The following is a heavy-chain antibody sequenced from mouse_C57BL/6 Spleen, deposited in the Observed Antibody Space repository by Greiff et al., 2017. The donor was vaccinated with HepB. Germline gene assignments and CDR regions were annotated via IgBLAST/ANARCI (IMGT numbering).Heavy chain of an antibody. D-gene: IGHD1-1*01. V-gene: IGHV1-72*01. Sequence: QVQLQQSGAELVKPGASVKLSCKASGYTFTSYWMHWVKQRPGRGLEWIGRIDPNSGGTKYNEKFKSKATLTVDKPSSTAYMQLSSLTSEDSAVYYCARSGGTVVATEYFDYWGQGTTLTVSS. CDR3: ARSGGTVVATEYFDY. J-gene: IGHJ2*01. CDR2: IDPNSGGT. CDR1: GYTFTSYW.